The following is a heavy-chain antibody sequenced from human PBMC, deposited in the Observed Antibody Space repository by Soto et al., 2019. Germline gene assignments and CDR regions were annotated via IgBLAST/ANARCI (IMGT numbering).Heavy chain of an antibody. J-gene: IGHJ5*02. CDR3: ARGAYCSGGSCYWWFDP. CDR1: GDSVSSNSAA. V-gene: IGHV6-1*01. CDR2: TYYRSKWYN. Sequence: QVQLQQSGPGLVKPSQTLSLTCAISGDSVSSNSAAWNWIRQSPSRGLEWLGRTYYRSKWYNDYAVSVKSRITINPDTSKNQFSLQLNSVTPEDMAVYYCARGAYCSGGSCYWWFDPWGQGTLVTVSS. D-gene: IGHD2-15*01.